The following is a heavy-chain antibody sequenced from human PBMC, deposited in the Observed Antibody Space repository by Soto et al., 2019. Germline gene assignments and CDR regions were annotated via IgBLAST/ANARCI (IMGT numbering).Heavy chain of an antibody. V-gene: IGHV3-9*01. Sequence: VQLVESGGGLVQPGGSLRLSCAVSGFTLDDYTMHWVRXXPGXXXXXXXXXGXXGGDIVYADSVKGRFTVSRDNTRNSLYLEXNSLXXEXXXXXXXXXXXXXXXXXXXXXXXXXXXXXWGQGTTVTVS. CDR2: XGXXGGDI. CDR1: GFTLDDYT. CDR3: XXXXXXXXXXXXXXXXXXXXXX. J-gene: IGHJ6*02.